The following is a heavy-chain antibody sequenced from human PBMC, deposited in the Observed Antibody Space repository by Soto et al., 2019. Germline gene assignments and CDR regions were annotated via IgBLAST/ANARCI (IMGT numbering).Heavy chain of an antibody. CDR1: GGSISSNNW. D-gene: IGHD3-22*01. CDR3: ARTGGDYYDSSGYDYFDY. Sequence: SETLSLTCAVSGGSISSNNWWSWVRQPSGKGLEWIGEIYHSGSTNYNPSLKSRVTISVDKSKNQFSLKLSSVTAADTAVYYCARTGGDYYDSSGYDYFDYRGQGTLVT. CDR2: IYHSGST. V-gene: IGHV4-4*02. J-gene: IGHJ4*02.